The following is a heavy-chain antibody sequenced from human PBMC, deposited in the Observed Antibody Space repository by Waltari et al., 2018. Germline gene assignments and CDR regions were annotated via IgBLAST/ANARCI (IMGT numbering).Heavy chain of an antibody. CDR1: GRSLSISTW. CDR3: ARGSRGYSFDY. V-gene: IGHV4-4*02. D-gene: IGHD1-1*01. CDR2: IYHSGST. Sequence: QVQLQASGPGLVKPSGTLSLTCAVSGRSLSISTWSRWVRQPPGKGLEWIGEIYHSGSTNYNPSLKSRVTISVDKSKNQFSLKLSSVTAADTAVYYCARGSRGYSFDYWGQGTLVTVSS. J-gene: IGHJ4*02.